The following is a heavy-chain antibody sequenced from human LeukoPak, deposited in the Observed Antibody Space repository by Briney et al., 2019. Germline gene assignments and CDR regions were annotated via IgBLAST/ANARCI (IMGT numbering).Heavy chain of an antibody. CDR1: GFTFSDYY. Sequence: GGSLRLSCAASGFTFSDYYMSWTRQAPGKGLEWVSYISSSGSTIYYADSVKGRFTISRDNANNALYLQMNSLRAEDTAVYYCARGGGEMVTAIPLDYWGQGTLVTVSS. CDR3: ARGGGEMVTAIPLDY. D-gene: IGHD2-21*02. CDR2: ISSSGSTI. J-gene: IGHJ4*02. V-gene: IGHV3-11*04.